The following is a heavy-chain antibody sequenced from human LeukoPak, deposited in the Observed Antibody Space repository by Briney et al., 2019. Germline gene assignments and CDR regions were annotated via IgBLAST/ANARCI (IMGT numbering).Heavy chain of an antibody. CDR1: GFTFSSYS. V-gene: IGHV3-21*01. J-gene: IGHJ4*02. D-gene: IGHD4-17*01. CDR3: ARTGQTTVTTAIPNY. Sequence: GGSLRLSCAASGFTFSSYSMNWVRQAPGKGLEWVSSISSSSSYTYYADSVKGRFTISRGNAKNSLYLQMNSLRAEDTAVYYCARTGQTTVTTAIPNYWGQGTLVTVSS. CDR2: ISSSSSYT.